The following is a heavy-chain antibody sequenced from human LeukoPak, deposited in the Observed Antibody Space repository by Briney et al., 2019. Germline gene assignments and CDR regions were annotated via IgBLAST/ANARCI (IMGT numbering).Heavy chain of an antibody. J-gene: IGHJ6*04. CDR2: IFTDGSTT. CDR3: ARDTRQIGDTAGV. CDR1: GFTFSNYM. V-gene: IGHV3-74*01. Sequence: GGSLRLSCAASGFTFSNYMMHWVRQPPGKGLVWVSRIFTDGSTTDYADSVKGRFTVSRDNAKNSLYLQMNSLRAEDTAVYYCARDTRQIGDTAGVWGKGTTVTVSS. D-gene: IGHD5-18*01.